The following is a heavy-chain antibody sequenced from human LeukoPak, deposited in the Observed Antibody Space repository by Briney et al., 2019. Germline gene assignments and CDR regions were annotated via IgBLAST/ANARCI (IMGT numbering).Heavy chain of an antibody. D-gene: IGHD4-17*01. Sequence: GSLRLSCAASGFTFSSYAMHWVRQAPGKGLEWVAVISYDGSNKYYADSVKGRFTISRDNSKNTLYLQMNSLRAEDTAVYYCAKALDYGDYGGAFDIWGQGTMVTVSS. V-gene: IGHV3-30-3*02. CDR1: GFTFSSYA. CDR3: AKALDYGDYGGAFDI. J-gene: IGHJ3*02. CDR2: ISYDGSNK.